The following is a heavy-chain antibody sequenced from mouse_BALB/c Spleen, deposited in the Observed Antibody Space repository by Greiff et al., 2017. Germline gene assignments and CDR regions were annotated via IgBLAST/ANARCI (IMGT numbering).Heavy chain of an antibody. V-gene: IGHV3-8*02. J-gene: IGHJ4*01. CDR3: AVDSSGYVKYYAMDY. CDR1: GDSITSGY. D-gene: IGHD3-2*01. Sequence: EVMLVESGPSLVKPSQTLSLTCSVTGDSITSGYWNWIRKFPGNKLEYMGYISYSGSTYYNPSLKSRISITRDTSKNQYYLQLNSVTTEDTATYYCAVDSSGYVKYYAMDYWGQGTSVTVSS. CDR2: ISYSGST.